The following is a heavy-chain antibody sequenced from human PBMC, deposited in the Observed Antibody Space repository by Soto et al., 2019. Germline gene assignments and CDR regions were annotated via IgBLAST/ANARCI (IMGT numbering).Heavy chain of an antibody. CDR3: AKGGTPTYYYGRDV. D-gene: IGHD1-7*01. CDR2: ISGSGGST. V-gene: IGHV3-23*01. CDR1: GFTFSSYA. Sequence: GGSLRLSCAASGFTFSSYAMSWVRQAPGKGLEWVSAISGSGGSTYYADSVKGRFTISRDNSKNTLYLQMNSLRAEDTAVYYCAKGGTPTYYYGRDVWGQGTTVTVSS. J-gene: IGHJ6*02.